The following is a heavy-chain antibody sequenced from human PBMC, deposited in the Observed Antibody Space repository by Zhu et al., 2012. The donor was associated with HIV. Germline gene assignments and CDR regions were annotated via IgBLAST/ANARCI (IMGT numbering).Heavy chain of an antibody. Sequence: QVQLQESGPGLVKPSETLSLTCTVSGSSVSTGTYYWSWFRQPPGKGLEWIGYIYHSGSTNYNPSLKSRVTTSVDTSKNQFSLKLRSVTAADTAVYYCARVVGWNGSGSYYYMDVWGKGTTVIVSS. CDR1: GSSVSTGTYY. CDR3: ARVVGWNGSGSYYYMDV. CDR2: IYHSGST. J-gene: IGHJ6*03. V-gene: IGHV4-61*01. D-gene: IGHD3-10*01.